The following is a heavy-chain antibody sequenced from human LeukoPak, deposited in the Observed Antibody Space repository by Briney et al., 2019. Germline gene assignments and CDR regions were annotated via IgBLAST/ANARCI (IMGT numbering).Heavy chain of an antibody. J-gene: IGHJ4*02. V-gene: IGHV4-34*01. Sequence: KTSETLSLTCAVYGGSFSGYYWSWIRQPPGKGLEWIGEINHSGSTNYNPSLKSRVTISVDTSKNQFSLKLSSVTAADTAVYYCARLPVPSTAVAGRRYFDYWGQGTLVTVSS. CDR2: INHSGST. CDR3: ARLPVPSTAVAGRRYFDY. CDR1: GGSFSGYY. D-gene: IGHD6-19*01.